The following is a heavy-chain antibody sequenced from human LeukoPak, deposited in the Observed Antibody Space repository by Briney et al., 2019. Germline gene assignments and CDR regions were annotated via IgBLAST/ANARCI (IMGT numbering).Heavy chain of an antibody. Sequence: GGSLRLSCAASGLTFSDYYMSWIRQAPGKGLEWVSYISSSGSTIYYADSVKGRFTISRDNAKNSLYLQMNSLRAEDTAVYYCARTPSSSWPYYYYYGMDVWGQGTTVTVSS. J-gene: IGHJ6*02. CDR2: ISSSGSTI. V-gene: IGHV3-11*01. CDR3: ARTPSSSWPYYYYYGMDV. D-gene: IGHD6-13*01. CDR1: GLTFSDYY.